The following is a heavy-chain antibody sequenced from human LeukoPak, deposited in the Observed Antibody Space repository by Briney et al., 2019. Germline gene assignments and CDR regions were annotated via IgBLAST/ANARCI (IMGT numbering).Heavy chain of an antibody. J-gene: IGHJ4*02. CDR3: ARVDGSARELEY. CDR2: IYYSGST. CDR1: GGSISSYY. Sequence: PSETLSLTCTVSGGSISSYYWSWIRQPPGKGLEWIGYIYYSGSTNYNPSLKSRVTMSVDTSKNQFSLKLSSVTAADTAVYYCARVDGSARELEYWGQGTLVTVSS. D-gene: IGHD3-3*01. V-gene: IGHV4-59*01.